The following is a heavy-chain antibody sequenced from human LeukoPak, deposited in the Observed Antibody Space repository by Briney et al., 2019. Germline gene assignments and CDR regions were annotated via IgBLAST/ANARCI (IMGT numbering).Heavy chain of an antibody. Sequence: GGSLRLSCAASTFTVIDHYMTRVRQAPGRGLEWVAAIYPGGSTYYADSVKGRFTISRDKSKNTLYLQMNTLGAEETAVYYCARGAGVSHYYYYAMDIWGQGTTVTVSS. D-gene: IGHD2-21*01. CDR2: IYPGGST. CDR3: ARGAGVSHYYYYAMDI. J-gene: IGHJ6*02. CDR1: TFTVIDHY. V-gene: IGHV3-66*02.